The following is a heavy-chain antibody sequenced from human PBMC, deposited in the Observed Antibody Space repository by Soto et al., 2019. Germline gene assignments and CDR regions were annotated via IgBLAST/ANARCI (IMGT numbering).Heavy chain of an antibody. Sequence: QVQLQESGPGLVKPSQTLSLTCTVSGGSISSGAYYWTWIRQHPGKGLEWIAYIYYNGRTSYNPSLKSRVAISIDASQNQFSLKLSSVTAADTAVYYCARTPSDCLGGRCYLPDYWGQGTLVTASS. CDR3: ARTPSDCLGGRCYLPDY. CDR1: GGSISSGAYY. D-gene: IGHD2-15*01. CDR2: IYYNGRT. V-gene: IGHV4-31*03. J-gene: IGHJ4*02.